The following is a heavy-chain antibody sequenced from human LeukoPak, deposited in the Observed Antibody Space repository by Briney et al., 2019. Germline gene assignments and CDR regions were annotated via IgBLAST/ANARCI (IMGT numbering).Heavy chain of an antibody. J-gene: IGHJ4*02. V-gene: IGHV3-23*01. D-gene: IGHD3-16*02. CDR3: AKGFSMITFGGVIVY. CDR1: GFTFSSYA. Sequence: GGSLRPSCPPSGFTFSSYALSWFGQAPGRGREWFSAISGSGGSTYYADSVKGRFTISRDNSKNTLYLQMNSLRAEDTAVYYCAKGFSMITFGGVIVYWGQGTLVTVSS. CDR2: ISGSGGST.